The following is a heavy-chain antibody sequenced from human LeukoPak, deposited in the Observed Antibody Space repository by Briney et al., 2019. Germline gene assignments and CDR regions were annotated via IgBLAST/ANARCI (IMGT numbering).Heavy chain of an antibody. CDR3: AKDRGSWSYGGFDY. D-gene: IGHD1-26*01. CDR1: GFPFRTYG. J-gene: IGHJ4*02. CDR2: IGYDGSKT. V-gene: IGHV3-30*02. Sequence: GGSLRLSCTSSGFPFRTYGMHWVRQAPGKGLEWVTFIGYDGSKTDYIDSVKGRFTISRDNSKNTLYLQMNSLRIEDTALYYCAKDRGSWSYGGFDYWGQGILVTVSS.